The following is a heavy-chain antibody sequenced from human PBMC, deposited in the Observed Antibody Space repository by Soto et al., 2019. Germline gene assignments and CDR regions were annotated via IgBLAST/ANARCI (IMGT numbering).Heavy chain of an antibody. V-gene: IGHV1-58*01. D-gene: IGHD5-18*01. CDR3: AAGYSYGYSDFDY. CDR1: GFTFTSSA. CDR2: IVVGSGNT. J-gene: IGHJ4*02. Sequence: VASVKVSCKASGFTFTSSAVQWVRQARGQRLEWIGWIVVGSGNTNYAQKFQERVTITRDMSTSTAYMELSSLRSEDTAVYYCAAGYSYGYSDFDYWGQGTLVTVSS.